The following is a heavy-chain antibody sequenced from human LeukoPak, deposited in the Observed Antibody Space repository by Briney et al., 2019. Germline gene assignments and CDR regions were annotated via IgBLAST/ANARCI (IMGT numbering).Heavy chain of an antibody. CDR3: ARGSSYYFDY. J-gene: IGHJ4*02. CDR2: ISNDGSST. D-gene: IGHD1-26*01. V-gene: IGHV3-74*01. CDR1: GFTFSSDW. Sequence: GGSLRLSCAAPGFTFSSDWMHWVRQAPGKGLVWVSRISNDGSSTSSADSVKGRFTISRDNAKNTLYLQMSSLRAEDTAVYYCARGSSYYFDYWGQGTLVTVSS.